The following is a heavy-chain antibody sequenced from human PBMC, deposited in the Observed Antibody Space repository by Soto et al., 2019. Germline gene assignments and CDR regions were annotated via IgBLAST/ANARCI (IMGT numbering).Heavy chain of an antibody. CDR2: INAGNGNT. CDR1: GYTFTSYA. Sequence: QVQLVQAGAEVKKPGASVKVSCKASGYTFTSYAMHWVRQAPGQRLEWMGWINAGNGNTKYSQKFQGRVTITRDTSASTAYMELSSLRSEDTAVYYCARVQWLVRGLDYWGQGTLVTVSS. V-gene: IGHV1-3*01. D-gene: IGHD6-19*01. CDR3: ARVQWLVRGLDY. J-gene: IGHJ4*02.